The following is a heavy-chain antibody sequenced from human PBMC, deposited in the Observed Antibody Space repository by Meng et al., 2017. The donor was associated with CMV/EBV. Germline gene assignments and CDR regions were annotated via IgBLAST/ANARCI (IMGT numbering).Heavy chain of an antibody. Sequence: GSLLKISCAASGFTFSSYAMHWVRQAPGKGLEWVAVISYDGSNKYYADSVKGRFTISRDNSKNTLYLQMNSLRAEDTAVYYCARVGWTGTTGGYWGQGTLVTVSS. CDR1: GFTFSSYA. CDR3: ARVGWTGTTGGY. CDR2: ISYDGSNK. D-gene: IGHD1-7*01. V-gene: IGHV3-30*04. J-gene: IGHJ4*02.